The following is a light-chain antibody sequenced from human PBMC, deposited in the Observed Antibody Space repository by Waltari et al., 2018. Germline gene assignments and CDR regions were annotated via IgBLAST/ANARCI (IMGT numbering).Light chain of an antibody. CDR2: DDT. J-gene: IGLJ2*01. V-gene: IGLV2-14*03. Sequence: QSALTQPASVSGSDGQTIDISCSGSSSDVGAYDYVSWYQQHPGKAPKVLIYDDTKRPAEGCSRFSVSKSGNTASLTISGLQADDEADYYCSSYTSSGTLLFGGGTKVTVL. CDR1: SSDVGAYDY. CDR3: SSYTSSGTLL.